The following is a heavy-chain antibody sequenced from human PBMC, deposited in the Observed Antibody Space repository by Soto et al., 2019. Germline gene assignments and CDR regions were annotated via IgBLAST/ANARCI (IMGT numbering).Heavy chain of an antibody. CDR1: GFTFSSYA. Sequence: EVQLLESGGGLVQPGGSLRLSCAASGFTFSSYAMSWVRQAPGKGLEWVSAISGSGGSTYYADSVKGRFTISRDNSKNTMYLQMNSLRAEDTAVYCCAGSWGFLECPWGQGTLVTVSS. CDR2: ISGSGGST. D-gene: IGHD3-3*01. J-gene: IGHJ5*02. CDR3: AGSWGFLECP. V-gene: IGHV3-23*01.